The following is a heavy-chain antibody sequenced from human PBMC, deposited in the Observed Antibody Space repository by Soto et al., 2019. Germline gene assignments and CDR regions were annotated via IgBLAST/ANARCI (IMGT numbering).Heavy chain of an antibody. CDR1: GFTFSSYS. CDR2: IFASSTTI. D-gene: IGHD3-9*01. CDR3: ARDKDWAFDY. Sequence: EVQLVESGGGLVQPRGSLRLSCVASGFTFSSYSMVWVRQAPGKGLEWVSYIFASSTTIYYADSVKGRFTVSRDNAQNSLFLLMNSLRAEDTAVYYCARDKDWAFDYWGQGTLVTVSS. V-gene: IGHV3-48*04. J-gene: IGHJ4*02.